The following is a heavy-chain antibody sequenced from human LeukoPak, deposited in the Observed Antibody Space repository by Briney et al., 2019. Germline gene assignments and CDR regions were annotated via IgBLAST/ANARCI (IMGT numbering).Heavy chain of an antibody. CDR3: ARDFWSGYYGYFDY. J-gene: IGHJ4*02. CDR2: IYYSGST. Sequence: PSETLPLTCTVSGGSISSYYWSWIRQPPGKGLEWIGYIYYSGSTNYNPSLKSRVTISVDTSKNQFSLKLSSVTAADTAVYYCARDFWSGYYGYFDYWGQGTLVTVSS. V-gene: IGHV4-59*01. CDR1: GGSISSYY. D-gene: IGHD3-3*01.